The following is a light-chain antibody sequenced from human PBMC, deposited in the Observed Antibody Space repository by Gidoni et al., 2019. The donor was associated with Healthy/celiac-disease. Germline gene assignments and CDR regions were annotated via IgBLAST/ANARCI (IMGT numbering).Light chain of an antibody. CDR1: QSISSW. J-gene: IGKJ1*01. V-gene: IGKV1-5*03. CDR3: QQYSSYSRT. CDR2: KAS. Sequence: DIQMTQSPSTLSASVGDRVTITCRASQSISSWLAWYRQKPGKAPKLLIYKASSLESGVPSRFSGSGSGTDFTLTISSLQPDDFATYYCQQYSSYSRTFGQGTKVEIK.